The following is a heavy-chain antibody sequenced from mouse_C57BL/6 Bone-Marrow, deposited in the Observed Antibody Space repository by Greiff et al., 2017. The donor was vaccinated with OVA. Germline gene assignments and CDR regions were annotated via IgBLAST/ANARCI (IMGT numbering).Heavy chain of an antibody. CDR2: ILPGSGST. V-gene: IGHV1-9*01. D-gene: IGHD1-1*01. CDR1: GYTFTGYW. Sequence: QVQLKESGAELMKPGASVKLSCKATGYTFTGYWIEWVKQRPGHGLEWIGEILPGSGSTNYNEKFKGKATFTADTSSNTAYMQLSSLTTEDSAIYYCARGGYDYGSSYEAMDYWGQGTSVTVSS. CDR3: ARGGYDYGSSYEAMDY. J-gene: IGHJ4*01.